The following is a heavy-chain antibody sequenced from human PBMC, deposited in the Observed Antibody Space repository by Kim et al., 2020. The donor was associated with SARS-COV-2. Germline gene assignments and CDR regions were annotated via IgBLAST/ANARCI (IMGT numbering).Heavy chain of an antibody. CDR2: GGEK. V-gene: IGHV3-7*01. CDR3: EAYGNGIEY. Sequence: GGEKQDGDAGKGRFTISRDNAKNSLYLQMNSLRGEDTALYYCEAYGNGIEYWGQGTLVTVSS. J-gene: IGHJ4*02. D-gene: IGHD4-4*01.